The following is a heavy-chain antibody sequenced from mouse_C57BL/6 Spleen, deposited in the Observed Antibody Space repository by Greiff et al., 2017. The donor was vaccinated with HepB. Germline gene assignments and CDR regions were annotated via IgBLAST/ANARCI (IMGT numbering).Heavy chain of an antibody. V-gene: IGHV1-15*01. CDR1: GYTFTDYE. Sequence: QVQLKQSGAELVRPGASVTLSCKASGYTFTDYEMHWVKQTPVHGLEWIGAIDPETGGTAYNQKFKGKAILTADKSSSTAYMELRSLTSEDSAVYYCTRDNAYWGQGTLVTGSA. CDR3: TRDNAY. CDR2: IDPETGGT. J-gene: IGHJ3*01.